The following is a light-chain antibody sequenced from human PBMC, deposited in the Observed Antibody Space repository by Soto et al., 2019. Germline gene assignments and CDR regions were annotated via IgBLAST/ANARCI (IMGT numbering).Light chain of an antibody. J-gene: IGKJ4*01. Sequence: VLTQSPGTLSLSPGERATLSCRASQSVGSNLAWYQQKAGQAPRLLIYDTSTRATGIPARFSGSGSGTEFTLTISSLQSEDSAVYHCQQYNKWPLTFGGGTKVDIK. V-gene: IGKV3-15*01. CDR2: DTS. CDR1: QSVGSN. CDR3: QQYNKWPLT.